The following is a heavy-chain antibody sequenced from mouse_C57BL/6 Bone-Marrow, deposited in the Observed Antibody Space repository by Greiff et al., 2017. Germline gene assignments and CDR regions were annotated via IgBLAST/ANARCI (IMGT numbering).Heavy chain of an antibody. V-gene: IGHV1-53*01. CDR2: INPSNGST. D-gene: IGHD4-1*01. J-gene: IGHJ1*03. CDR1: GYTFTSYW. CDR3: ERLLTGTYWYFDV. Sequence: VQLQQPGTELVQPGASVKLSCKASGYTFTSYWMHWVKQRPGQGLEWIGNINPSNGSTNYNEKFKNKATLTVDKSSSTAYMQLSRLTSGDSADYYDERLLTGTYWYFDVWDTGTTVTVSS.